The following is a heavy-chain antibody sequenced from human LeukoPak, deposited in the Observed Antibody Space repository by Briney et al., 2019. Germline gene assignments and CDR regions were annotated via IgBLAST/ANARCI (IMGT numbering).Heavy chain of an antibody. J-gene: IGHJ3*02. Sequence: PGGSLRLSCAASGFTFSTFEMNWVRQAPGKGLEWVSYISGSGNSIYADSVKGRFTISRDNAKNSLYLQMNSLRAEDTAVYYCAREEVVENAFDIWGQGTMVTVPS. D-gene: IGHD2-2*01. CDR3: AREEVVENAFDI. CDR2: ISGSGNSI. CDR1: GFTFSTFE. V-gene: IGHV3-48*03.